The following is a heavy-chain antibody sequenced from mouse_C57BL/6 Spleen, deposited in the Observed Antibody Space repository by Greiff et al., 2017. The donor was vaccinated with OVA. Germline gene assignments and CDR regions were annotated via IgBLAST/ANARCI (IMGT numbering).Heavy chain of an antibody. D-gene: IGHD1-1*01. J-gene: IGHJ4*01. CDR2: FYPGSGSI. V-gene: IGHV1-62-2*01. Sequence: QVQLQQSGAELVKPGASVKLSCKASGYTFTEYTIHWVKQRSGQGLEWIGWFYPGSGSIKYNEKFKDKATLTADKSSSTVYMELSRLTSEDSAVYYCARHEKAHYYGSSYAMDYWGQGTSVTVSS. CDR3: ARHEKAHYYGSSYAMDY. CDR1: GYTFTEYT.